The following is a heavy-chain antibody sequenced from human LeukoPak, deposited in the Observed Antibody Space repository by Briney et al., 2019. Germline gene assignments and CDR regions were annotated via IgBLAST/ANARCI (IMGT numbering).Heavy chain of an antibody. CDR2: ISPSGGST. J-gene: IGHJ3*02. CDR1: GFTVCDNY. V-gene: IGHV3-23*01. Sequence: PGGSLRLSCAASGFTVCDNYMGWVRQGPGKGLEWVSVISPSGGSTYSADSVKGRFTISRDNSKKTLYLQMNSLRAEDTALYYCAKNSGNSKQGAFDIWGQGTMVTVSS. CDR3: AKNSGNSKQGAFDI. D-gene: IGHD1-26*01.